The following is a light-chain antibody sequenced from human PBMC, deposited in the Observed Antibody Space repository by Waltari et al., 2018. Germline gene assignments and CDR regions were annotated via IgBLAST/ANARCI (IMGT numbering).Light chain of an antibody. Sequence: EIALTQSPDFQSVTPKQKVTITCRASHSIGSNLHWYQQKPDQSPKLLIKYASQSISGVPSSFSGSGSGTDFTLTIDSLETEDAAAYYCHQTSSFTRTFGQGTRLEIK. CDR3: HQTSSFTRT. CDR2: YAS. J-gene: IGKJ5*01. CDR1: HSIGSN. V-gene: IGKV6D-21*02.